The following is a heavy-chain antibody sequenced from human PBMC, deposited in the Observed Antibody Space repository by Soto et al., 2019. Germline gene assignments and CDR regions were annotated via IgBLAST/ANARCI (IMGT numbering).Heavy chain of an antibody. V-gene: IGHV5-51*01. Sequence: ECLKISSKRSGYSFTIYWIGWVRKMPEKELKWMRIIYPRDAESTYSPSFRGQVTFSVDKSINTAYLQWSSLKSSDTAMYYCASYTGGTFSSWCQGTLVTVSS. CDR3: ASYTGGTFSS. CDR2: IYPRDAES. D-gene: IGHD3-16*01. CDR1: GYSFTIYW. J-gene: IGHJ5*02.